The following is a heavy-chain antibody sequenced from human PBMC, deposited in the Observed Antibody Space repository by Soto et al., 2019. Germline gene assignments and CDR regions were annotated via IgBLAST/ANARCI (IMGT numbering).Heavy chain of an antibody. J-gene: IGHJ4*02. V-gene: IGHV4-34*01. Sequence: PSETLSLTCAVYGGSFSGYYWTWIRQPPGTGLEWIGEINHSGSTNYNPSLKSRVTISVDTSKNQFSLKLTSVTAADTAVYYCASSSGWYYFDYWGQGTLVTVSS. CDR1: GGSFSGYY. CDR3: ASSSGWYYFDY. CDR2: INHSGST. D-gene: IGHD6-19*01.